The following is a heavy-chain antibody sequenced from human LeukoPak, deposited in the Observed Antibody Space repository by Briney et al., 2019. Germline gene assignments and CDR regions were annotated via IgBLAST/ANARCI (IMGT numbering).Heavy chain of an antibody. J-gene: IGHJ6*03. CDR3: ARGSFIAARRWANYYYYYYMDV. D-gene: IGHD6-6*01. CDR2: INHSGST. V-gene: IGHV4-34*01. CDR1: GGSFSGYY. Sequence: SETLSLTCAVSGGSFSGYYWSWIRQPPGKGLEWMGEINHSGSTNYNPSLKSRVTISVDTSKNQCSLRLSSVTAADTAVYYCARGSFIAARRWANYYYYYYMDVWGKGTTVTVSS.